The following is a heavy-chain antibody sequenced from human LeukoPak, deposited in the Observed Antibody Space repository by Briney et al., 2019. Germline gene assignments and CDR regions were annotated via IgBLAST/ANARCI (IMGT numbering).Heavy chain of an antibody. Sequence: VGSLRLSCVASGFTFSNAWMSWVRQAPGKGLEWVGRIKSKTDGGTTDYAAPVKGRFTISRDDSKNTLYLQMNSLKTEDTAVYYCTTVLTAYFYYYMDVWGKGTTVTVSS. CDR3: TTVLTAYFYYYMDV. CDR2: IKSKTDGGTT. CDR1: GFTFSNAW. J-gene: IGHJ6*03. D-gene: IGHD7-27*01. V-gene: IGHV3-15*01.